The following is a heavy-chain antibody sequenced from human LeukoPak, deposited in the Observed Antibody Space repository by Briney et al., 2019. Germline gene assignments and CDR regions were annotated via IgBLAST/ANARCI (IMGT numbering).Heavy chain of an antibody. CDR3: ARNVPSAARPNYYYYMDV. D-gene: IGHD6-6*01. J-gene: IGHJ6*03. Sequence: GASVKVSCKASGGTFSSYAISWVRQAPGQGLEWMGGIIPIFGTANYAQKFQGRVTITTDESTSTAYKELSSLRSEDTAVYYCARNVPSAARPNYYYYMDVWGKGTTVTVSS. CDR2: IIPIFGTA. V-gene: IGHV1-69*05. CDR1: GGTFSSYA.